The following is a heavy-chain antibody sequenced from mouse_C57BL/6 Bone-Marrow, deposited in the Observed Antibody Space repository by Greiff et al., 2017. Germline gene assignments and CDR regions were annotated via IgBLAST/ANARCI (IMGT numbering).Heavy chain of an antibody. J-gene: IGHJ3*01. Sequence: DVMLVESGGDLVKPGGSLKLSCAASGFTFSSYGMSWVRQTPDKRLEWVATISSGGSYTYYPDSVKGRFTISRDNAKNTLYLQMSSLKSEDTAMYYCARHGSSLAWFAYWGQVTLVTVSA. CDR3: ARHGSSLAWFAY. CDR1: GFTFSSYG. CDR2: ISSGGSYT. V-gene: IGHV5-6*02. D-gene: IGHD1-1*01.